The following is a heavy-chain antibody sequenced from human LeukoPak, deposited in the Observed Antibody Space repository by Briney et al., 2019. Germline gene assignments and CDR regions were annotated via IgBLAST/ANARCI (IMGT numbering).Heavy chain of an antibody. CDR3: VRSRGYSYGYSYYFDY. CDR2: IYPGDSET. D-gene: IGHD5-18*01. J-gene: IGHJ4*02. CDR1: GYSFTTYW. V-gene: IGHV5-51*01. Sequence: RGESLKISCKGSGYSFTTYWIGWVRQMPGKGLEWMGIIYPGDSETRYSPSFQGQVTISADKSISTAYLQWSSLKASDTAIYYCVRSRGYSYGYSYYFDYWGQGTLVTVSS.